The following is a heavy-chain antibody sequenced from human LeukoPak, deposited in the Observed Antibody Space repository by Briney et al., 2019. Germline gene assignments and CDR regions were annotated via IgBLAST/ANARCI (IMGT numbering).Heavy chain of an antibody. D-gene: IGHD2-21*01. V-gene: IGHV3-15*01. J-gene: IGHJ4*02. Sequence: SWVRQAPGKGLEWVGRIKSKTDGGTTDYAAPVKGRFTISRDDSKNTLYLQMNSLKTEDTAVYYCTTHREDCGGDCYSGGIDYWGQGTLVTVSS. CDR2: IKSKTDGGTT. CDR3: TTHREDCGGDCYSGGIDY.